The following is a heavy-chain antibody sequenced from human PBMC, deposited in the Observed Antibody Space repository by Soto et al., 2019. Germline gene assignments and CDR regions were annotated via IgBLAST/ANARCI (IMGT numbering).Heavy chain of an antibody. CDR2: IIPIFGKA. D-gene: IGHD3-16*01. V-gene: IGHV1-69*18. CDR3: ARDGGGSREADY. Sequence: QVQLVQSGAEVKKPGSSVKVSCKASGGTFSSYAISWVRQAPGQGLEWMGRIIPIFGKANYAQKFQGRVTIAAYESTSTAYMELSSLISEDTAVYYGARDGGGSREADYWGQGTLVTFSS. CDR1: GGTFSSYA. J-gene: IGHJ4*02.